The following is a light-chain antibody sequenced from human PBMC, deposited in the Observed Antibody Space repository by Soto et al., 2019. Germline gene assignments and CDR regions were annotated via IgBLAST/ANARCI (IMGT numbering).Light chain of an antibody. V-gene: IGKV1D-12*01. CDR2: AVS. CDR3: QQANTFPLT. CDR1: QGIHNW. J-gene: IGKJ3*01. Sequence: DIQMTQSPSSVSASVGYRVTITCRASQGIHNWLAWYQQKPGKAPKLLISAVSSLQSGVPSRFSGSGFGTDFTLTISSLQPEDFETYYCQQANTFPLTFGPGTKVDIK.